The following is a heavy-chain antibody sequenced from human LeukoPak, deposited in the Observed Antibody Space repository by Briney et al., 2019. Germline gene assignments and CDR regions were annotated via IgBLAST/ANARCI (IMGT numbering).Heavy chain of an antibody. CDR2: IKQDGSEK. D-gene: IGHD3-10*01. V-gene: IGHV3-7*03. CDR1: GFTFSSYW. Sequence: PGGSLRLSCAASGFTFSSYWMSWVCQAPGKGLEWVANIKQDGSEKYYVDSVKGRFTISRDNAKNSLYLQMNSLRAEDTALYYCAKDAAYGSGSYHYYYYMDVWGKGTTVTISS. CDR3: AKDAAYGSGSYHYYYYMDV. J-gene: IGHJ6*03.